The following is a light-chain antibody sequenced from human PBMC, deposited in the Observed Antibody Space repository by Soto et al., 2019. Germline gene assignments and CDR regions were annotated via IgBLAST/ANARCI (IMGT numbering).Light chain of an antibody. V-gene: IGLV2-18*02. Sequence: QSALTQPPSVSGSPGQSVTISCSGTTSDVGSFNRVSWYQQPPGTAPKLMIIDVTNRPSGVPDRFSGSKSGNTASLTISGLQAEDEADYYCSSYTNISSSHVLFGGGTKVTVL. J-gene: IGLJ2*01. CDR2: DVT. CDR3: SSYTNISSSHVL. CDR1: TSDVGSFNR.